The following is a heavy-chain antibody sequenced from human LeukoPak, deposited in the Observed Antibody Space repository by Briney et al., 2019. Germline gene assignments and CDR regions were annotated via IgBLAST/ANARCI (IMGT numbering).Heavy chain of an antibody. J-gene: IGHJ5*02. CDR2: INSDGSST. D-gene: IGHD6-19*01. CDR3: ARDQSPAYSSDPNWFDP. Sequence: GSLRLSCAAAGFTFSSYWMHWVRQAPGKGLVWVSRINSDGSSTSYADSVKGRFTISRDNAKNTLYLQMNSLRAEDTAVYYCARDQSPAYSSDPNWFDPWGQGTLVRVFS. V-gene: IGHV3-74*01. CDR1: GFTFSSYW.